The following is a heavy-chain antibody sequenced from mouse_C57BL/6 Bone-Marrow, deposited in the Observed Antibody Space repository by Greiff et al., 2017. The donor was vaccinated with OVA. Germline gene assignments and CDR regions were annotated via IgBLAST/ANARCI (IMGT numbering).Heavy chain of an antibody. V-gene: IGHV1-81*01. CDR2: IYPRSGNT. CDR1: GYTFTSYG. CDR3: ASGGYDPEGDY. Sequence: QVQLQQSGAELARPGASVKLSCKASGYTFTSYGISWVKQRTGQGLEWIGEIYPRSGNTYYNEKFKGKATLTAVKSSSTAYMELRSLTSEDSAVYFCASGGYDPEGDYWGQGTSVTVSS. D-gene: IGHD2-3*01. J-gene: IGHJ4*01.